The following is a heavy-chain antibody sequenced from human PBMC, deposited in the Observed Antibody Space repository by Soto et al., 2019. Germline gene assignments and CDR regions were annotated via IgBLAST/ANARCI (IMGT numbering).Heavy chain of an antibody. CDR2: INPSGGST. CDR1: GYTFTSYY. J-gene: IGHJ3*02. D-gene: IGHD2-15*01. V-gene: IGHV1-46*01. Sequence: ASVKVSCKASGYTFTSYYMHWVRQAPGQGLEWMGIINPSGGSTSYAQKFQGRVTMTRDTSTSTVYMELSSLRSEDTAVYYCARPSRECSGGSCYLNPLPCCGFDIWGQGTMVTVSS. CDR3: ARPSRECSGGSCYLNPLPCCGFDI.